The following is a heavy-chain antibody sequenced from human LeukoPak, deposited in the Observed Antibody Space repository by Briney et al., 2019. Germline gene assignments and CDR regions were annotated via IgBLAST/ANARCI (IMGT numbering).Heavy chain of an antibody. CDR3: ATTNYGSGSTLDY. J-gene: IGHJ4*02. CDR1: GYTLTELS. V-gene: IGHV1-24*01. D-gene: IGHD3-10*01. CDR2: FDPEVGET. Sequence: ASVKVSCKVSGYTLTELSMHWVRQAPGKGGEGRGGFDPEVGETIYAQKFQGRVTITEDTSTDTAYMELSSLRSEDTAVYYCATTNYGSGSTLDYWGQGTLVTVSS.